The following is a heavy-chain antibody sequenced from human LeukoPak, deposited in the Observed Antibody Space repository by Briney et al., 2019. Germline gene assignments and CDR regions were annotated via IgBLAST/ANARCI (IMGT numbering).Heavy chain of an antibody. Sequence: GGSLRLSCAASGFTFSGSALHWVRQTSGKGLEWIGRIRSKTNNYATTYAASVTGRFTISRDDAENTAYLQMNSLKTEDTAVYYRAREGVSSNWDNWYFDLWGRGNLVTVSS. V-gene: IGHV3-73*01. D-gene: IGHD6-13*01. CDR1: GFTFSGSA. CDR3: AREGVSSNWDNWYFDL. CDR2: IRSKTNNYAT. J-gene: IGHJ2*01.